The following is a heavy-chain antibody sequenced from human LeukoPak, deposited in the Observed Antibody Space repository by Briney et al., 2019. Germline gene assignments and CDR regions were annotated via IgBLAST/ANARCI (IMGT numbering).Heavy chain of an antibody. V-gene: IGHV1-18*01. CDR2: ISAYNGNT. Sequence: ASVKVSCKASGYTFTSYAMNWVRQAPGQGLEWMGWISAYNGNTNYAQKLRGRVTMTTDTSTNTAYMELRSLRSDDTAVYYCARDAQYSWDIVVVAVSPFDYWGQGTLVTVSS. J-gene: IGHJ4*02. D-gene: IGHD2-15*01. CDR1: GYTFTSYA. CDR3: ARDAQYSWDIVVVAVSPFDY.